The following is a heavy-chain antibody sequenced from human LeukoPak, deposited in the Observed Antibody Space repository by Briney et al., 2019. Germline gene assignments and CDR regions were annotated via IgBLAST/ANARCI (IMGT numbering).Heavy chain of an antibody. CDR1: GGSISSSSYY. D-gene: IGHD3-3*01. V-gene: IGHV4-39*01. Sequence: SETLSLTCTGSGGSISSSSYYWGWIRQPPGKGLEWIGSIYYSGSTCYNPSLKSRVTISVDTSKNQFSLKLSSVTAADTAVYYCARGPTYDFWSGYFDYWGQGTLVTVSS. CDR3: ARGPTYDFWSGYFDY. J-gene: IGHJ4*02. CDR2: IYYSGST.